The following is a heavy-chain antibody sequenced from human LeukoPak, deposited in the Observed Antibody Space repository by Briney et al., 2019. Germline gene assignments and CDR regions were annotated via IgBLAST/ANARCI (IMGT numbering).Heavy chain of an antibody. V-gene: IGHV1-69*04. D-gene: IGHD1-26*01. J-gene: IGHJ4*02. CDR1: GGTFSSYA. CDR2: IIPILGIA. Sequence: REASVKVSCKASGGTFSSYAISWVRQAPGQGLEWMGRIIPILGIANYAQKLQGRVTMTTDTSTSTAYMELRSLRSDDTAVYYCARSIVGATDYWGQGTLVTVSS. CDR3: ARSIVGATDY.